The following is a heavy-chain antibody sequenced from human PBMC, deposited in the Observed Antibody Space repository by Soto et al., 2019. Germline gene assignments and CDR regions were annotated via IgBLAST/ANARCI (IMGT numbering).Heavy chain of an antibody. Sequence: GGSLRLSCEAYGFTFSSYWMGWVRQAPGQGLEWVANSNRDGSERYYVDSVKGRFTISRDNAKNSVYLQMNSLRAEESAVYYCARDPIGGDGYAFDSGGQGVLVTVSS. CDR2: SNRDGSER. CDR1: GFTFSSYW. D-gene: IGHD2-21*01. CDR3: ARDPIGGDGYAFDS. J-gene: IGHJ5*01. V-gene: IGHV3-7*01.